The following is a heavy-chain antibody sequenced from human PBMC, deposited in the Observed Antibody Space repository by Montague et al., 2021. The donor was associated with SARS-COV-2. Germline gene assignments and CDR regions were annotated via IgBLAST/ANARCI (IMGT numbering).Heavy chain of an antibody. CDR1: GGSFGDDH. V-gene: IGHV4-34*01. J-gene: IGHJ4*02. Sequence: SETLSLTCGVSGGSFGDDHWSWIRQPPGKGLEWIGDIKQSGSTNXNTSLKSRVTISVDTSKNQFSLKLTSVTAADTAVYFCARGHLSVSMIVVVFTSSSYYFDYWGQGAQVTVSS. D-gene: IGHD3-22*01. CDR3: ARGHLSVSMIVVVFTSSSYYFDY. CDR2: IKQSGST.